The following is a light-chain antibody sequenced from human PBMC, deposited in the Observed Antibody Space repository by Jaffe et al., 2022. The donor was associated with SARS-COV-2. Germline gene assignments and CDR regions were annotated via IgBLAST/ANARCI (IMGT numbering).Light chain of an antibody. CDR3: CSYAGDYTWV. CDR2: DVS. J-gene: IGLJ3*02. Sequence: QSALTQPRSVSGSPGQSVTLSCTGTSSDVGAYNYVSWYQQHPGRAPKLIIYDVSKRPSGVPDRFSGSRSGNTASLTISGLQAEDEADYYCCSYAGDYTWVFGGGTRLTVL. CDR1: SSDVGAYNY. V-gene: IGLV2-11*01.